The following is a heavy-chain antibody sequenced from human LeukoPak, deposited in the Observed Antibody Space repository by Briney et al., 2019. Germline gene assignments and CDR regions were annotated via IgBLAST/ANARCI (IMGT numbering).Heavy chain of an antibody. D-gene: IGHD3-10*01. J-gene: IGHJ3*02. CDR3: AKDVVLLWFGEFDAFDI. Sequence: GGSLRLSCAASGFTFSYYGMHWVRQAPGKGLEWVALIWYDGTNKYYADSAKGRFTISRDNSRDTLYLQMNSLRPEDTAVYYCAKDVVLLWFGEFDAFDIWGQGTMVTVSS. CDR2: IWYDGTNK. V-gene: IGHV3-33*06. CDR1: GFTFSYYG.